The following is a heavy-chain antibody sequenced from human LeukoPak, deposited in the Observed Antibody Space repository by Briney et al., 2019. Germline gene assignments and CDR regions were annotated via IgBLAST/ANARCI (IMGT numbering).Heavy chain of an antibody. CDR2: ISGGGDIT. CDR1: GFTLSSYA. J-gene: IGHJ4*02. V-gene: IGHV3-23*01. Sequence: GGSLRLSCVASGFTLSSYAMSWARQAPGKGLEWVSVISGGGDITNYADSVKGRFIISRDNSKNTLNLQMSSLRAEDTAVYYCAKPIVGATVTFDHWGQGAMLTLSS. D-gene: IGHD1-26*01. CDR3: AKPIVGATVTFDH.